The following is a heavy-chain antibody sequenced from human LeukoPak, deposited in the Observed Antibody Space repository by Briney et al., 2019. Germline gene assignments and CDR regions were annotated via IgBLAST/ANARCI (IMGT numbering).Heavy chain of an antibody. Sequence: GGSLRLSCEASGFTFSRSDMIWVRQAPGKGLEWVSIISASGGSTFYADSVRGRFTISRDNSKNSLYLQMNSLRDEDTAVYYCARIPGGYYYAMDVWGQGTTVTVSS. CDR3: ARIPGGYYYAMDV. V-gene: IGHV3-23*01. D-gene: IGHD3-16*01. CDR2: ISASGGST. CDR1: GFTFSRSD. J-gene: IGHJ6*02.